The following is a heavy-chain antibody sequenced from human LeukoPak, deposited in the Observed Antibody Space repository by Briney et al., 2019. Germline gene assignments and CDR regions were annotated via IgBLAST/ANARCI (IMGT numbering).Heavy chain of an antibody. J-gene: IGHJ4*02. CDR3: ARHFAYSSSSYFDY. Sequence: PSETLSLTCSVSGGSVSNYYWSWIRQPPGKGLEWIGYVYYTGSTNYNPSLKSRVTMFEDKSKVQFSLGLYSVTVADTAVYYCARHFAYSSSSYFDYWGQGSLVTVSS. D-gene: IGHD6-6*01. V-gene: IGHV4-59*08. CDR2: VYYTGST. CDR1: GGSVSNYY.